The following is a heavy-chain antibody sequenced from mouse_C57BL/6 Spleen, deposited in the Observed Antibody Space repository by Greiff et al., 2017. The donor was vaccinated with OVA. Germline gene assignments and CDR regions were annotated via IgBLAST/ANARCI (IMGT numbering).Heavy chain of an antibody. CDR1: GYTFTSYW. D-gene: IGHD2-3*01. J-gene: IGHJ4*01. V-gene: IGHV1-64*01. Sequence: QVQLQQPGAELVKPGASVTLSCKASGYTFTSYWMHWVKQRPGQGLEWIGMIHPNSGSTNYNEKFKSKATLTVDKSSSTAYMQLSSLTSEDSAVYYCASDGYYDAMDYWGQGTSVTVSS. CDR2: IHPNSGST. CDR3: ASDGYYDAMDY.